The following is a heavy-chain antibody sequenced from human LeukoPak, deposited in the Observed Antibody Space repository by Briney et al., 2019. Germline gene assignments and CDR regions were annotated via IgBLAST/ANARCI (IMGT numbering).Heavy chain of an antibody. Sequence: SVKVSCKASGGTFSSYAISWVRQAPGQGLEGMGGIIPIFGTANYAQKFQGRVTITADESTSTAYMELSSLRSEDTAVYYCASSQLSDRYYYYMDVWGKGTTVTVSS. CDR1: GGTFSSYA. CDR2: IIPIFGTA. CDR3: ASSQLSDRYYYYMDV. J-gene: IGHJ6*03. D-gene: IGHD2-2*01. V-gene: IGHV1-69*01.